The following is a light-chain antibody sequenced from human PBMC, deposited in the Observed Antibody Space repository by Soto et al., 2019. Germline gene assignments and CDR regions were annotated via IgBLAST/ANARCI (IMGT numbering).Light chain of an antibody. Sequence: EIVLTQSPGTLSLSPGERATLSCRATQSVSSSSLAWYQQKPGQAPRLLIYGASGRPTGIPDRFRGSGSGTDFSLTISRLEPEDFAVYYCHQYGSSPWTFGQGTKVEIK. CDR2: GAS. CDR1: QSVSSSS. V-gene: IGKV3-20*01. CDR3: HQYGSSPWT. J-gene: IGKJ1*01.